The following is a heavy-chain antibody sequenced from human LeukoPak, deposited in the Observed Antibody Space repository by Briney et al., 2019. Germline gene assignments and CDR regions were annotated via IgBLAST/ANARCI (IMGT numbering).Heavy chain of an antibody. CDR2: TRNRADSYTT. D-gene: IGHD4-17*01. Sequence: GGSLRLSCAASGFTVSSNYMDWVRQAPGKGPEWVGRTRNRADSYTTEYAASVRGRFIISRDDSKNSLFLQMNSLKTEDTAVYFCARGFDYGDGFDYWGQGTLVTVSS. V-gene: IGHV3-72*01. CDR3: ARGFDYGDGFDY. J-gene: IGHJ4*02. CDR1: GFTVSSNY.